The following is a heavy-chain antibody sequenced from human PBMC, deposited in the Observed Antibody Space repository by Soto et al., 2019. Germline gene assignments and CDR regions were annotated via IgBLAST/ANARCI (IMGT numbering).Heavy chain of an antibody. CDR2: IGSDGRPT. J-gene: IGHJ1*01. CDR3: VRDYDSSPFNSAH. CDR1: GVPLRSYW. Sequence: GGSLRLSCVASGVPLRSYWMDWIRQVPGKGRMWVSQIGSDGRPTTYADSVKGRFTISRDNARNPLYLQMNSLRADDTAMYYCVRDYDSSPFNSAHWGQGTRVPSPQ. V-gene: IGHV3-74*03. D-gene: IGHD3-22*01.